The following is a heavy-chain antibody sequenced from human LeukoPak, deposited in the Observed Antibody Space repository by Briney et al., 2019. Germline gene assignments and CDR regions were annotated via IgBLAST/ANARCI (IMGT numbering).Heavy chain of an antibody. CDR1: GVSISSDY. CDR3: ARGLATTGGVTFDY. D-gene: IGHD1-26*01. CDR2: IYYSGSA. V-gene: IGHV4-59*01. J-gene: IGHJ4*02. Sequence: SETLSLTCSVSGVSISSDYWSWIRQPPGKGLEWIGYIYYSGSADYNPSLKSRVTISVDTSKNQFSLKLSSVTAADTAVYYCARGLATTGGVTFDYWGQGTLVTVSS.